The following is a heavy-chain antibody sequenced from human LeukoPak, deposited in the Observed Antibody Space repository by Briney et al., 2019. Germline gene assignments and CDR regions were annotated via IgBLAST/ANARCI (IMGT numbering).Heavy chain of an antibody. CDR2: IIPIFGTA. Sequence: SVKVSCKASGGTFSSYAISWVRQAPGQGLGWMGGIIPIFGTANYAQKFQGRVTITADESTSTAYMELSSLRSEDTAVYYRARDCDSSGYYYGGCFQHWGQGTLVTVSS. V-gene: IGHV1-69*13. D-gene: IGHD3-22*01. CDR3: ARDCDSSGYYYGGCFQH. J-gene: IGHJ1*01. CDR1: GGTFSSYA.